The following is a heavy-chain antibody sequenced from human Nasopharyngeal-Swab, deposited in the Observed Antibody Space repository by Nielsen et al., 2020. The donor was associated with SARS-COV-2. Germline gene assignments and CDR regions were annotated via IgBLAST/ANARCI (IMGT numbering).Heavy chain of an antibody. D-gene: IGHD2-15*01. CDR3: AKDLRPISAYGMDV. J-gene: IGHJ6*02. CDR1: GFTVSSNY. Sequence: GESLKISCAASGFTVSSNYMSWVRQAPGKGLEWVSVIYSGGSTYYADSVKGRFTISRDNSKNTLYLQMNSLRAEDTAVYYCAKDLRPISAYGMDVWGQGTTVTVSS. CDR2: IYSGGST. V-gene: IGHV3-53*01.